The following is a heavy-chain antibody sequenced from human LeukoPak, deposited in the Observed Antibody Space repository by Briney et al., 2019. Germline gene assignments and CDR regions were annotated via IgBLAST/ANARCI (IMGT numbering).Heavy chain of an antibody. D-gene: IGHD2/OR15-2a*01. CDR2: IKSNADGGTP. CDR1: GFSFMNAW. Sequence: PGGSLRLSCAASGFSFMNAWMIWVRQAPGKGLKWVGRIKSNADGGTPDYAAPARGRFTISRDDSKNTLYLQMNSLKTEDTAVYYCTTFYHEYSPYWGRGTLVTVSS. J-gene: IGHJ4*02. CDR3: TTFYHEYSPY. V-gene: IGHV3-15*01.